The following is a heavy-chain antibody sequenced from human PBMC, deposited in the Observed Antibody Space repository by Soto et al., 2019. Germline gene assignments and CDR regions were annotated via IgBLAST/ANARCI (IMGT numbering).Heavy chain of an antibody. V-gene: IGHV3-23*01. Sequence: EVQLLESGGGLVQPGGSLRLSCAASGFTFSSYVLSWLRQAPGKGLEWVSVISGSGGYTYYAESVKGRFTISRDNSKNTLYLQMNSLRADDTAVSYCAKSSGWFHPFDYWGQGTLVTVSS. J-gene: IGHJ4*02. CDR3: AKSSGWFHPFDY. CDR1: GFTFSSYV. CDR2: ISGSGGYT. D-gene: IGHD6-19*01.